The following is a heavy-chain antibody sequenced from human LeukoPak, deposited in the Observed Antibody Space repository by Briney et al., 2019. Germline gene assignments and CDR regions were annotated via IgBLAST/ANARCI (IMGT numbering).Heavy chain of an antibody. V-gene: IGHV3-23*01. J-gene: IGHJ4*02. CDR3: AKDPYYYDSSGYDY. CDR1: GFTFSSYS. D-gene: IGHD3-22*01. Sequence: GGSLRLSCAASGFTFSSYSMNWVRQAPGKGLEWVSAISGSGGSTYYADSVKGRFTISRDNSKNTLYLQMNSLRAEDTAVYYCAKDPYYYDSSGYDYWGQGTLVTVSS. CDR2: ISGSGGST.